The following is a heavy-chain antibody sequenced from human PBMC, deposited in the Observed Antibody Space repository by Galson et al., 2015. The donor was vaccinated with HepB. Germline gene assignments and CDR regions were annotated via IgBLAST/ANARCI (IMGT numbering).Heavy chain of an antibody. CDR3: AKDGYCSSTSCYGRRYYYYGMDV. Sequence: SLRLSCAASGFTFSRYAMSWVRQAPGKGLEWVSAISGSGGSTYYADSVKGRFTISRDNSKNTLYLQMNSLRAEDTAVYYCAKDGYCSSTSCYGRRYYYYGMDVWGQGTTVTVSS. D-gene: IGHD2-2*01. V-gene: IGHV3-23*01. CDR2: ISGSGGST. J-gene: IGHJ6*02. CDR1: GFTFSRYA.